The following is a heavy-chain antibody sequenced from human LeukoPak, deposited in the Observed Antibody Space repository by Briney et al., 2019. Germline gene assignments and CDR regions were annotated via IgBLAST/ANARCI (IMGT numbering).Heavy chain of an antibody. J-gene: IGHJ4*02. Sequence: SETLSLTCAVSGDSISSSHWWSWIRQPPGKGLEWIGSIYYSGSTYYNPSLKSRVTISVDTSKNQFSLKLSSVTAADTAVYYCARDQRGYGDYVDYWGQGTLVTVSS. CDR1: GDSISSSHW. CDR3: ARDQRGYGDYVDY. V-gene: IGHV4-4*02. CDR2: IYYSGST. D-gene: IGHD4-17*01.